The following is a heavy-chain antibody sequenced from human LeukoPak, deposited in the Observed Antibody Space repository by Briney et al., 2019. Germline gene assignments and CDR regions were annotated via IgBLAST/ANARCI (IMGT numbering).Heavy chain of an antibody. Sequence: PSQTLSLTCTVSGGSISSGVYYSSWIRQHPGKGLEWIGYIYYSGSTYYNPSLKSRVTISVDTSKNQFSLKLSSVTAADTAVYYCASGRGRWIVFDYWGQGTLVTVSS. J-gene: IGHJ4*02. CDR2: IYYSGST. CDR1: GGSISSGVYY. V-gene: IGHV4-31*03. CDR3: ASGRGRWIVFDY. D-gene: IGHD1-1*01.